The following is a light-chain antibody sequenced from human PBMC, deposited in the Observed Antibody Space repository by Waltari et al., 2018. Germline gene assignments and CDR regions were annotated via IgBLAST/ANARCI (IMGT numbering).Light chain of an antibody. Sequence: ETVLTQSPGTLSLSPGERATLSCKASQSVFIDYLAWYQQKPGQAPRLVIYGTSNRAAGIPDRFSGSGSGTDFTLTISRLEPVDFAVYYCQQYTGSLPWTFGQGTKVEIK. J-gene: IGKJ1*01. CDR1: QSVFIDY. V-gene: IGKV3-20*01. CDR3: QQYTGSLPWT. CDR2: GTS.